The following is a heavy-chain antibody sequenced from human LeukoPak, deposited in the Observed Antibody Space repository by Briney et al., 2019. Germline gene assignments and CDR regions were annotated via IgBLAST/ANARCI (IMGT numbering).Heavy chain of an antibody. V-gene: IGHV4-61*01. CDR2: MYYSGST. CDR3: ARAWATDYFDY. J-gene: IGHJ4*02. Sequence: PSETLSLTCTVSGGSVSGGSYYWSWIRQPPGKGLEWIGYMYYSGSTNHNPSLKSRVTISVDTSKNQFSLKLSSVTAADTAVYYCARAWATDYFDYWGQGTLVTVSS. CDR1: GGSVSGGSYY.